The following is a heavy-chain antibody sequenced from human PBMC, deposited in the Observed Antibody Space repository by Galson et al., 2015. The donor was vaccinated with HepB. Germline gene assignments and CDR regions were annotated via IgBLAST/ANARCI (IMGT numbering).Heavy chain of an antibody. CDR2: ISSSSSYI. Sequence: SLRLSCAASGFTFSSYSMNWVRQAPGKGLEWVSSISSSSSYIYYADSVKGRFTISRDNAKNSLYLQMNSLRAEDTAVYYCASLYDILTTENWFDPWGQGTLVTVSS. CDR3: ASLYDILTTENWFDP. J-gene: IGHJ5*02. V-gene: IGHV3-21*01. D-gene: IGHD3-9*01. CDR1: GFTFSSYS.